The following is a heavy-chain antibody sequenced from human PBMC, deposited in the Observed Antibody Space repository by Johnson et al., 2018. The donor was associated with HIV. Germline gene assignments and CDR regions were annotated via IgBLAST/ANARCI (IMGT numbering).Heavy chain of an antibody. Sequence: QVQLVESGGGVVQPGRSLRLSCVASGFTFSSYAMHWVRQAPGKGLEWVAVISYDGSNKYYADSVKGRFTISRDNAKNSLYLQMNSLRAEDTAVYYCARAGPVVWKAFDIWGQGTMVTVSS. D-gene: IGHD1-1*01. V-gene: IGHV3-30*04. CDR3: ARAGPVVWKAFDI. CDR1: GFTFSSYA. J-gene: IGHJ3*02. CDR2: ISYDGSNK.